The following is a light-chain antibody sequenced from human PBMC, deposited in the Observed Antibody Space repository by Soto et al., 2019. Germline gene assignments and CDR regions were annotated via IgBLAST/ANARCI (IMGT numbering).Light chain of an antibody. Sequence: QLVLTQSPSASASLGASVKLTCTLSSGHSSYAIAWHQQQPEKGPRYLMKLNSDGSHSKGDGIPDRFSGSSSGAERYLTIASLQSEDEADDYCQTWGTGTSGVFGTGTKLTVL. CDR3: QTWGTGTSGV. CDR1: SGHSSYA. CDR2: LNSDGSH. V-gene: IGLV4-69*01. J-gene: IGLJ1*01.